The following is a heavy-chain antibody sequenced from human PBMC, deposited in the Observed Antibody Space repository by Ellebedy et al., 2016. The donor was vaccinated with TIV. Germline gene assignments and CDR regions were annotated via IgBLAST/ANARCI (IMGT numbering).Heavy chain of an antibody. J-gene: IGHJ4*02. CDR1: GFTFNTYG. Sequence: GESLKISXAASGFTFNTYGMNWVRQAPGQGPEWVAIISYDGINKYYAKSLKGRFTISRDNSKNTLYLQMNSLTAEDTAVYYCARGGRNGYNSAFLDYWGQGNLVTVSS. CDR2: ISYDGINK. D-gene: IGHD5-24*01. V-gene: IGHV3-30*03. CDR3: ARGGRNGYNSAFLDY.